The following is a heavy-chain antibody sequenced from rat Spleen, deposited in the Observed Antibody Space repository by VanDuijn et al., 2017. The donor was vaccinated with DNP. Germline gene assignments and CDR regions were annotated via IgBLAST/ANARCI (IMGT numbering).Heavy chain of an antibody. CDR3: KVGAQY. D-gene: IGHD5-1*01. CDR2: ITSSGGST. CDR1: GFTFNNYW. V-gene: IGHV5-31*01. J-gene: IGHJ2*01. Sequence: EVQLVESGGGLVQPGRSMKLSCVASGFTFNNYWMTWIRQVPGKGLEWVASITSSGGSTYYPDSVKGRFTISRDNAKNTLYLQMNSLRSEDTAIYYCKVGAQYWGQGVMVTVSS.